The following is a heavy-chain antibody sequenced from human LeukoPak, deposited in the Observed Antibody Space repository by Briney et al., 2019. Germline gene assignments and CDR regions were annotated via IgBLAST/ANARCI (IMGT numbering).Heavy chain of an antibody. J-gene: IGHJ4*01. D-gene: IGHD2-15*01. V-gene: IGHV4-39*07. CDR1: GGSISSTSYY. CDR3: ARVQILPPYTFDY. Sequence: SETLSLTCSVSGGSISSTSYYWGWLRQPPGKGLEWIGSIYYTGSTNYNPSLKSRATISVDTSKNQFSLRLSSVTAADTAVYYCARVQILPPYTFDYWGQGTVVTVSS. CDR2: IYYTGST.